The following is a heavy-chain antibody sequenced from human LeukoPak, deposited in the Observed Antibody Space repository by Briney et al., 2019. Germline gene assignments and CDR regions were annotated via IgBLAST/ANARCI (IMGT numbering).Heavy chain of an antibody. D-gene: IGHD2-8*01. J-gene: IGHJ4*02. CDR2: INHSGST. Sequence: SETLSLTCAVYGGSFSGYYWSWIRQPPEKGLEWIGEINHSGSTNYNPSLKSRVTISVDTSKNQFSLKLNSMTAADTAVYYCARVSVHGYSDSWGQGTLVTVSS. CDR1: GGSFSGYY. V-gene: IGHV4-34*01. CDR3: ARVSVHGYSDS.